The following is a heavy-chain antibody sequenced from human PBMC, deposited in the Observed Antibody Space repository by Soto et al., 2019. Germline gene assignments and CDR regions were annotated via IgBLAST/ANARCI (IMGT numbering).Heavy chain of an antibody. CDR3: ASVGSSL. CDR2: IIVGTGNT. D-gene: IGHD5-12*01. CDR1: GFNFATSA. V-gene: IGHV1-58*01. Sequence: SVKVSSKASGFNFATSAVQRVRQARGQGIEWIGCIIVGTGNTNHAQKFRERFTVTRDVSTRTAYLEVRRLISEDTAVYYCASVGSSLWRQGTLVTVCS. J-gene: IGHJ4*02.